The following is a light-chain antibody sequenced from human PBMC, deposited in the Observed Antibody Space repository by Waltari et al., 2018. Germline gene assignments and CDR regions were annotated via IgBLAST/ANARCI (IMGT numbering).Light chain of an antibody. J-gene: IGKJ1*01. V-gene: IGKV3-20*01. CDR2: HAS. CDR1: QSVRFY. CDR3: QQYVESPAT. Sequence: EIVLTQSPGTVSLSPGDRATLSCRTSQSVRFYLAWYQQKPGQAPRLLIYHASTRDTDLPDRFSASGSGTDFSLTISRLEPEDFAMYYCQQYVESPATFGQGTKVEIK.